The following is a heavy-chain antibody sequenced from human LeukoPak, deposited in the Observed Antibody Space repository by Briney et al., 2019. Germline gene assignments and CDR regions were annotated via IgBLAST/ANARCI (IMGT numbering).Heavy chain of an antibody. J-gene: IGHJ5*02. CDR1: GGSISSGGYY. V-gene: IGHV4-30-2*01. D-gene: IGHD6-6*01. Sequence: KASETLSLTCTVSGGSISSGGYYWSWIRQPPGKGLEWIGYIYHSGSTYYNPSLKSRVTISVDRSKNQFSLRLNSVTAADTAVYYCARAVSSSSYWFDPWGQGTLVTVSS. CDR3: ARAVSSSSYWFDP. CDR2: IYHSGST.